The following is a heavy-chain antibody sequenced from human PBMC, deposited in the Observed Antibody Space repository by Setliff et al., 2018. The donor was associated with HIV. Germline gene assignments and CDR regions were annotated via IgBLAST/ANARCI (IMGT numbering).Heavy chain of an antibody. D-gene: IGHD3-10*01. CDR1: GGSISSDSYY. CDR3: ARVITMVWTTFDP. J-gene: IGHJ5*02. V-gene: IGHV4-39*07. CDR2: IYYSGST. Sequence: PSETLSLTCTVFGGSISSDSYYWSWIRQPPGKGLEWIGSIYYSGSTYYNPSLKSRVTISLDKSKNHFSLELRSVTAADTAVYYCARVITMVWTTFDPWGQGTLVTVSS.